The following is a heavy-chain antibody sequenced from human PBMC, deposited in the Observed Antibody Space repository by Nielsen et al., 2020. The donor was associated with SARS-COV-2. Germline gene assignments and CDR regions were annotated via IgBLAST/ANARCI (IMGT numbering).Heavy chain of an antibody. CDR3: ARDSSAVAWFRDDAFDL. Sequence: GESLKISCAASGFTFSNHAMNWVRQAPGKGLEWVSSISSTSRDIFYTDSVKGRFTTSRDNAKSSLYLRMDSLRAEDTAVYYCARDSSAVAWFRDDAFDLWGQGTTVTVST. CDR2: ISSTSRDI. J-gene: IGHJ3*01. CDR1: GFTFSNHA. V-gene: IGHV3-21*01. D-gene: IGHD3-10*01.